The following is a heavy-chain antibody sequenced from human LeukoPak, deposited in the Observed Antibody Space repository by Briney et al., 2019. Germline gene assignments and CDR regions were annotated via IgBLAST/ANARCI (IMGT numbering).Heavy chain of an antibody. CDR3: ARGYRAVRRVNWFDP. Sequence: SETLSLTCAVYGGSFSGYYWSWIRQPPGKGLEWIGEINHSGSTNYNPSLKSRVTISVDTSKNRFSLKLSSVTAADTAVYYCARGYRAVRRVNWFDPWGQGTLVTVSS. CDR2: INHSGST. J-gene: IGHJ5*02. D-gene: IGHD1-14*01. V-gene: IGHV4-34*01. CDR1: GGSFSGYY.